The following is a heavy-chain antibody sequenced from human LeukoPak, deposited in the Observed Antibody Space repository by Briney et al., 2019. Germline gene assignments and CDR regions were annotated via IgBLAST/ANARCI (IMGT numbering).Heavy chain of an antibody. V-gene: IGHV4-59*08. J-gene: IGHJ5*02. CDR3: AKYVSTGWFDP. CDR2: IYHSGST. CDR1: GGSISSYY. Sequence: PSETLSLTCTVSGGSISSYYWGWIRQPPGKGLEWIGYIYHSGSTNYNPSLKSRVTISVDTSENQFSLKLTSVTAADTAVYYCAKYVSTGWFDPWGQGTLVTVSS. D-gene: IGHD5/OR15-5a*01.